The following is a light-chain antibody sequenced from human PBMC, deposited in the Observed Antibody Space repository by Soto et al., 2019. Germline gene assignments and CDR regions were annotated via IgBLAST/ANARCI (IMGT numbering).Light chain of an antibody. CDR2: RAS. CDR3: QQYNTYSRT. CDR1: QNINNW. Sequence: DIQMTQSPTALSASVGDRVTITGRASQNINNWLAWYQQKPGQAPKLLIYRASSLQSGVPSRFSGSGSGTEFTLTVSNLQPADFGTYYCQQYNTYSRTFGQGTRVDI. V-gene: IGKV1-5*03. J-gene: IGKJ1*01.